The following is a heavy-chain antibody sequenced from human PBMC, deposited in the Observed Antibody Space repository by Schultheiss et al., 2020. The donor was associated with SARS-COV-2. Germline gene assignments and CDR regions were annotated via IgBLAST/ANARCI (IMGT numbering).Heavy chain of an antibody. J-gene: IGHJ4*02. CDR2: IRSRAKGGTT. V-gene: IGHV3-49*04. CDR1: GFTFGDDA. D-gene: IGHD3-22*01. Sequence: GGSLRLSCTGSGFTFGDDAMSWVRQAPGKGLEWVGLIRSRAKGGTTEYAASVKGRFTISRDDSKSIAYLQMNSLKTQDTAVYYCSRGRRTPAYYYDSGGKYYFDYWGQGTLVTVSS. CDR3: SRGRRTPAYYYDSGGKYYFDY.